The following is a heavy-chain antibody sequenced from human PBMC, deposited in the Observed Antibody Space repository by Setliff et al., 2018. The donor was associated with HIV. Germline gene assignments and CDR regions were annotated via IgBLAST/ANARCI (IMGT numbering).Heavy chain of an antibody. CDR2: INPSGGST. V-gene: IGHV1-46*01. CDR1: GYTFTSYY. J-gene: IGHJ6*03. D-gene: IGHD6-19*01. CDR3: ARNPRIAVAGTDYYYYMDV. Sequence: ASVKVSCKAPGYTFTSYYMHWVRQAPGQGLEWMGIINPSGGSTSYAQKFQGRVTMTRDTSTSTVYMELSSLRSEDTAVYYCARNPRIAVAGTDYYYYMDVWGKGTTVTVSS.